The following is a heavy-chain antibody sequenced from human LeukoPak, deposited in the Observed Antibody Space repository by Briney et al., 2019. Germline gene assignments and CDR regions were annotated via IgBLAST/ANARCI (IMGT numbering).Heavy chain of an antibody. CDR1: GYTFTGYY. D-gene: IGHD5-12*01. CDR2: INPNSGGT. J-gene: IGHJ4*02. V-gene: IGHV1-2*04. Sequence: ASVKVSCKASGYTFTGYYMHWVRQAPGQGREWMGWINPNSGGTNYAQKFQGWVTMTRDTSISTAYMELSRLRSDDTAVYYCARAIAGLDSGYENYFDYWGQGTLVTVSS. CDR3: ARAIAGLDSGYENYFDY.